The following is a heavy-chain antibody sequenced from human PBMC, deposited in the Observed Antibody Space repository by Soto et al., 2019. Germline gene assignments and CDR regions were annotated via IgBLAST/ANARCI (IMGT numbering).Heavy chain of an antibody. CDR2: SIPIFGTA. Sequence: SVKVSCKASGGTFNNYPITWVRQATGQGLEWMGGSIPIFGTANYAQKFQGRVTISVDESTSTAYMELSSLRSEDTAVYYCARGRGYSGDDHYYYFDMDVWGQGATVTVSS. D-gene: IGHD5-12*01. CDR3: ARGRGYSGDDHYYYFDMDV. J-gene: IGHJ6*02. V-gene: IGHV1-69*13. CDR1: GGTFNNYP.